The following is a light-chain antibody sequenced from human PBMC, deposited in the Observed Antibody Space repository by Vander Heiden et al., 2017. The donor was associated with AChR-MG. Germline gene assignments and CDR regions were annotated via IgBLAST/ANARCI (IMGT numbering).Light chain of an antibody. V-gene: IGKV1-12*01. CDR2: DAS. Sequence: DIQMTQSPSSVSASVGDRVTITCRARQDIGNWLGWYQQKPGEAPKLLIYDASTLQSGVPSRFSCSGSGTEFSLTTSSLQPEDFATYFCQQANSFPYTFGQGTKLDIK. CDR1: QDIGNW. CDR3: QQANSFPYT. J-gene: IGKJ2*01.